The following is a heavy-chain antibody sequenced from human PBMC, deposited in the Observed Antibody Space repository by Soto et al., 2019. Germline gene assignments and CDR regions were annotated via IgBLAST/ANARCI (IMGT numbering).Heavy chain of an antibody. CDR1: GFIFISDW. CDR2: IKQDGSEK. Sequence: GGALRLSRAASGFIFISDWMSWVRQAPWKGLEWVANIKQDGSEKYYVDSVKGRFTISRDNAKNSLYLQMNSLRAEDTAVYYCARFYYDSSGYLPPPDYYYYGMDVWGQGTTVTVS. V-gene: IGHV3-7*04. D-gene: IGHD3-22*01. CDR3: ARFYYDSSGYLPPPDYYYYGMDV. J-gene: IGHJ6*02.